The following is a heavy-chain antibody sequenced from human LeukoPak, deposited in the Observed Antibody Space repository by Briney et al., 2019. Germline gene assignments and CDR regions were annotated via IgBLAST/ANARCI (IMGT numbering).Heavy chain of an antibody. J-gene: IGHJ4*02. V-gene: IGHV3-64D*06. CDR2: ISADGSQ. CDR3: AKNDGNIWQPHS. CDR1: GFTFSNFV. Sequence: GGSLRLSCSTSGFTFSNFVMQWVRQTPGKGLEYVSVISADGSQYYPDSVKGRFTIFRDNSKNTLYLQMNSLRPEDTAIYYCAKNDGNIWQPHSWGQGTLVTVSS.